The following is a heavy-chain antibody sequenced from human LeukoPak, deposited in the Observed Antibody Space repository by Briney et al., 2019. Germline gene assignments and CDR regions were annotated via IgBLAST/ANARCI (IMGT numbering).Heavy chain of an antibody. V-gene: IGHV4-34*01. D-gene: IGHD3-10*01. CDR1: GGSFSGYY. Sequence: SETLSLTCAVYGGSFSGYYWSWIRQPPGKGLEWIGEINHSGSTNYNPSLKSRVTISVDTSKNQFSLKLSSVTAADTAVYYCARGRGGYFSFDPWGQGTLVTVSS. CDR3: ARGRGGYFSFDP. CDR2: INHSGST. J-gene: IGHJ5*02.